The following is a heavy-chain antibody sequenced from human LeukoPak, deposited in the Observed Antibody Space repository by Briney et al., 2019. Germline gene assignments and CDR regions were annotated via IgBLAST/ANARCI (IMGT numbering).Heavy chain of an antibody. CDR1: GFTFSSYA. Sequence: GGSLRLSCAASGFTFSSYAMSWARPAPGKGLEWVSTITGSGGSTYYADPGKGRFTISRANTKNTLYLQMSSVTDEDTDADYCAKVARFNWNDRFDYWGQRTLVTVSS. V-gene: IGHV3-23*01. D-gene: IGHD1-20*01. J-gene: IGHJ4*02. CDR3: AKVARFNWNDRFDY. CDR2: ITGSGGST.